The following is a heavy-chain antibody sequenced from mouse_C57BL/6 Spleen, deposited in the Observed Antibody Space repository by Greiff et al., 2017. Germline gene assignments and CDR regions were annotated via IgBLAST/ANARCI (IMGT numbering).Heavy chain of an antibody. V-gene: IGHV1-26*01. D-gene: IGHD1-1*01. CDR1: GYTFTDYY. CDR3: ASYYYGSTWYFDV. Sequence: VQLQQSGPELVKPGASVKISCKASGYTFTDYYMNWVKQSHGKSLEWIGDINPNNGGTSYNQKLKGKATLTVEKSSSTAYMELRSLTSGDSAVYFCASYYYGSTWYFDVWGTGTAVTVSS. J-gene: IGHJ1*03. CDR2: INPNNGGT.